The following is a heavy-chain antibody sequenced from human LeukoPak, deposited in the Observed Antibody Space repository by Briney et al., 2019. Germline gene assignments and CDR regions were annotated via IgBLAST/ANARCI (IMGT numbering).Heavy chain of an antibody. D-gene: IGHD2-2*01. V-gene: IGHV6-1*01. Sequence: SQTLSLTCAISGDSVSSNSAAWNWIRQSPSRGLEWLGRTYYRSKWYNDYAVSVKSRITINPDTSKNQFSLKLSSVTAADTAVYYCADRGRYCSSTSCYWVDYWGQGTLVTVSS. CDR3: ADRGRYCSSTSCYWVDY. J-gene: IGHJ4*02. CDR2: TYYRSKWYN. CDR1: GDSVSSNSAA.